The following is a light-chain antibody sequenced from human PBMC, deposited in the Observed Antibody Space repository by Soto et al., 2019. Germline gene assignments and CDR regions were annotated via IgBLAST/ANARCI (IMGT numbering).Light chain of an antibody. CDR3: QSYYSSLRGYV. CDR2: GNN. V-gene: IGLV1-40*01. Sequence: QSVLTQPPSVSGAPGQRVTISCTGSSSNFGAGNDVQWYQHLPETAPKLLIFGNNNRPSGVPGRFSGSKSGTSASLAISGLQPEDEADYYCQSYYSSLRGYVFGTGTKLTVL. J-gene: IGLJ1*01. CDR1: SSNFGAGND.